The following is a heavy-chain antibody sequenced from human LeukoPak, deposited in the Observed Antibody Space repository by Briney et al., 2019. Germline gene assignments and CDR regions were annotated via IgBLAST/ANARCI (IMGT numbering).Heavy chain of an antibody. J-gene: IGHJ4*02. CDR3: ATESGSYFDY. Sequence: GASVKVSCKASGYTFTGYYMHWVRQAPGQGLEWMGRINPNSGGTNYAQKFQGRVTMTRDTSISTAYMELSSLRSEDTAAYYCATESGSYFDYWGQGTLVTVSS. D-gene: IGHD1-26*01. CDR1: GYTFTGYY. V-gene: IGHV1-2*06. CDR2: INPNSGGT.